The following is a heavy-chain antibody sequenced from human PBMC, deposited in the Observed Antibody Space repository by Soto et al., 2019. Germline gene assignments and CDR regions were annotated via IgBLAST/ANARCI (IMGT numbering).Heavy chain of an antibody. V-gene: IGHV4-39*01. J-gene: IGHJ3*02. CDR2: IYYSGST. D-gene: IGHD3-16*02. CDR3: SISGRTYPVMANYAFDI. Sequence: PPGKGLEWIGSIYYSGSTYYNPSLKSRVTISVDTSKNQFSLKLSSVTAADTAVYYCSISGRTYPVMANYAFDICGEGIMVTVSS.